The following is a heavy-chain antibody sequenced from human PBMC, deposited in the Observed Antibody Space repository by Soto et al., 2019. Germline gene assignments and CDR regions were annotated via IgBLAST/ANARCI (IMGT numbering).Heavy chain of an antibody. Sequence: SETLSLTCSVSGGSVSSYWWSWIRQPPGKGLEWIGYIYYTGSTNYSPSLKGRVTISLDASKSQFSLKLTSVTAADTAVYYCARGPGASDYYFDYWGPGGLVTVSS. D-gene: IGHD3-10*01. V-gene: IGHV4-59*02. CDR1: GGSVSSYW. CDR2: IYYTGST. J-gene: IGHJ4*02. CDR3: ARGPGASDYYFDY.